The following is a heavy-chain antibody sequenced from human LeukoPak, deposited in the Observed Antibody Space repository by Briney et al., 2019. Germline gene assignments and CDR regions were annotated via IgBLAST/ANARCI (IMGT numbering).Heavy chain of an antibody. CDR3: ARGIVPAATHIWFDP. CDR1: GYTFTSYD. J-gene: IGHJ5*02. Sequence: ASVKVSCKASGYTFTSYDINWVRQAPGQGLEWMGWMNPNSGNTGYAQKFQGRVTMTRNTSISTAYMELSSLRSEDTAVYYCARGIVPAATHIWFDPWGQGTLVTVSS. CDR2: MNPNSGNT. D-gene: IGHD2-2*01. V-gene: IGHV1-8*01.